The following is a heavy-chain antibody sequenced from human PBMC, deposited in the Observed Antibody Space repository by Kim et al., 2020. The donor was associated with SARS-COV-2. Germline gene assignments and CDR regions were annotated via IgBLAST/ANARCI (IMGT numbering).Heavy chain of an antibody. CDR2: ISYDGSNK. CDR1: GFTFSSYG. V-gene: IGHV3-30*18. J-gene: IGHJ6*01. D-gene: IGHD3-16*01. CDR3: SKGLYDYVWGSDHSDYYG. Sequence: GGSLRLSCAASGFTFSSYGMHWVRQAPGKGLEWVAVISYDGSNKYYADSVKGRFTISRDNSKNTLYLQMNSLRAEDTAVYYCSKGLYDYVWGSDHSDYYG.